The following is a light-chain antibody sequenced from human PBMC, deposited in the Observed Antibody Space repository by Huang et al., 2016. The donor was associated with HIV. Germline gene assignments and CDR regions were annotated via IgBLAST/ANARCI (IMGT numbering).Light chain of an antibody. CDR1: QSISRY. Sequence: DIEMTQSPSSLSASVGDRVTITCWASQSISRYLHWYKQKPGKAPKLRIHTASGLQSGVPSRFSCSGSGTDVTLTISSLQPDDCATYYCQQSYSAPALTFGGGTKVDIK. CDR2: TAS. J-gene: IGKJ4*01. CDR3: QQSYSAPALT. V-gene: IGKV1-39*01.